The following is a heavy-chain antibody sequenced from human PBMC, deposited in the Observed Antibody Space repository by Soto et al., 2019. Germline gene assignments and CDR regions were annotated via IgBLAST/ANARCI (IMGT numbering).Heavy chain of an antibody. J-gene: IGHJ4*02. CDR2: IIPIFGTA. D-gene: IGHD2-2*01. V-gene: IGHV1-69*01. CDR3: ARSLYCSSTSCPFDY. CDR1: GGTFSSYA. Sequence: QVQLVQSGAEVKKPGSSVKVSCKASGGTFSSYAISWVRQAPGQGLEWMGGIIPIFGTANYAQKFQGRVTITADESTSTAYMELSSLRSEDTAVYYCARSLYCSSTSCPFDYWGKGTLVTVSS.